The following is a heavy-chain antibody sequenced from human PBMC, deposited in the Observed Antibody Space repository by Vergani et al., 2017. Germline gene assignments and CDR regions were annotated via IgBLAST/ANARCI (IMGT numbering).Heavy chain of an antibody. CDR2: ISYDGSNK. V-gene: IGHV3-30*04. D-gene: IGHD6-13*01. CDR1: GFTFSSYA. Sequence: QVQLVESGGGVVQPGRSLRLSCAASGFTFSSYAMHWVRQAPGKGLEWVAVISYDGSNKYYADSVKGRFTISRDNSKNTLYLQMNSLRAEDTAVYYCARRGSSSWYDYWGQGTLVTVSS. CDR3: ARRGSSSWYDY. J-gene: IGHJ4*02.